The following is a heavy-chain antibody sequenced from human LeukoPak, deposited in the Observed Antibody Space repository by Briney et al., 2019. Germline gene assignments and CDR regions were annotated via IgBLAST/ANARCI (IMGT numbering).Heavy chain of an antibody. CDR2: ISSNGATT. CDR3: ARVYLWSGYFDY. D-gene: IGHD3-3*01. CDR1: GFTFSSYA. J-gene: IGHJ4*02. V-gene: IGHV3-64*01. Sequence: GGSLRLSCVASGFTFSSYAMHWVRQAPGKGLEYVSAISSNGATTYYANSVKGRFSISRDNSKNTVYLQMGSLRAEDMAVYYCARVYLWSGYFDYWGQGTLVTVSS.